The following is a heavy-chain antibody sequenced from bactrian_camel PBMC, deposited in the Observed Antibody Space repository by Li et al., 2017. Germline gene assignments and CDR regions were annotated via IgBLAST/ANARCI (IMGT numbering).Heavy chain of an antibody. CDR1: DTTFGTYD. V-gene: IGHV3S40*01. CDR3: VRDYKSGDYRDDFGY. CDR2: IQSDGSNT. D-gene: IGHD4*01. Sequence: VQLVESGGGLVKPGGSLTMSCAASDTTFGTYDMTWVRQAPGKGLEWVSGIQSDGSNTYYADSVKGRFTLSQDNAKNTVSLQMSSLKPEDTGVYYCVRDYKSGDYRDDFGYWGQ. J-gene: IGHJ6*01.